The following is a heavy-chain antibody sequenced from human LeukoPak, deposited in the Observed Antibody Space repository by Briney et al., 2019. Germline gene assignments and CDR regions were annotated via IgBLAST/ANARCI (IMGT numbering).Heavy chain of an antibody. Sequence: ASVTVSCKASGYTFTGYYMHWVRQAPGQGLEWMGWINPNSGGTNYAQKFQGRVTMTRDTSISTAYMELSRLRSDDTAVYYCARDEGSSSDPPWFDPWGQGTLVTVSS. CDR2: INPNSGGT. CDR3: ARDEGSSSDPPWFDP. D-gene: IGHD6-6*01. V-gene: IGHV1-2*02. CDR1: GYTFTGYY. J-gene: IGHJ5*02.